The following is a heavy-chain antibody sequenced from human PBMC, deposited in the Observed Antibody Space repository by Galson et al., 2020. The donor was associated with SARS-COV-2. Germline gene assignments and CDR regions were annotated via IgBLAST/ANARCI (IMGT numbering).Heavy chain of an antibody. CDR1: GFTFDDYA. J-gene: IGHJ4*02. V-gene: IGHV3-43D*03. CDR2: ITWNGGST. Sequence: GGSLRLSCAASGFTFDDYAMHWVRQPPGKGLEWVSVITWNGGSTYYADSVKGRFTVSRDNSKNSLYLQMNSLRAEDTAMYYCAKILGEGSDYWGQGTLVTASS. CDR3: AKILGEGSDY.